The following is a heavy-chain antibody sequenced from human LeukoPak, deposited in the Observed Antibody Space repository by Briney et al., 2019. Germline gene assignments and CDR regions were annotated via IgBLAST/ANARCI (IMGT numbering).Heavy chain of an antibody. Sequence: SETLSLTCAVYGGSFSGYYWSWIRQPPGKGLEWIGEINHSGSTNYNPSLKSRVTISVDTSKNQFSLKLSSVTAADTAVYYCARHTRGFTSATQDFWGQGTLVTVSS. CDR3: ARHTRGFTSATQDF. D-gene: IGHD2-15*01. CDR1: GGSFSGYY. CDR2: INHSGST. J-gene: IGHJ4*02. V-gene: IGHV4-34*01.